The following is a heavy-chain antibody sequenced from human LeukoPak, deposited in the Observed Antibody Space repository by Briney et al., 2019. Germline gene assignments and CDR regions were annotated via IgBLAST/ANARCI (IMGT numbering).Heavy chain of an antibody. D-gene: IGHD6-13*01. V-gene: IGHV3-53*05. J-gene: IGHJ6*03. CDR1: GFTVSATY. Sequence: GGSLRLSCAASGFTVSATYMSWVRQAPGKGLEWVSVIYSGDSSYYADSVKGRFTISRDNSKNTLYLQMNSLRAEDTAVYYCARDLRSESSSWDYYYYMDVWGKGTTVTVSS. CDR2: IYSGDSS. CDR3: ARDLRSESSSWDYYYYMDV.